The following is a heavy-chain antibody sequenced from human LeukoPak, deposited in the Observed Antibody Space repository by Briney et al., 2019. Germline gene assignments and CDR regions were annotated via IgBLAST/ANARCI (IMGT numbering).Heavy chain of an antibody. V-gene: IGHV3-48*04. CDR2: ISSDGGTV. CDR1: GFTLSTYG. J-gene: IGHJ5*01. CDR3: AREGADYYDSSGYYDS. Sequence: GGSLRLSCAASGFTLSTYGMNWVRQAPGKGLEWVSYISSDGGTVYYADSVKGRFIISRDNAKNSLYLQMNSLRAEDTAVYYCAREGADYYDSSGYYDSWGQGTLVTVSS. D-gene: IGHD3-22*01.